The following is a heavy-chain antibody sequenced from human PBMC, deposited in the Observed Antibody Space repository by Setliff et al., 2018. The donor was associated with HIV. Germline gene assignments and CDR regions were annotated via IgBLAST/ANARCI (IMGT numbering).Heavy chain of an antibody. CDR1: GYTFTGYY. CDR3: VRGVQSPPHYSYYYMDV. D-gene: IGHD3-3*01. J-gene: IGHJ6*03. V-gene: IGHV1-2*02. Sequence: ASVKVSCKASGYTFTGYYMHWVRQAPGQGLEWMGWINPNSGGTNYAQKFQGRVTMTRDTSISTAYMELSRLRSDDTAVYYCVRGVQSPPHYSYYYMDVWGEGTMVTVSS. CDR2: INPNSGGT.